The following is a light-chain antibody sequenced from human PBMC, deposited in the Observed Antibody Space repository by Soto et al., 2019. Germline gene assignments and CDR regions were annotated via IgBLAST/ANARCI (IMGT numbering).Light chain of an antibody. CDR2: GAS. Sequence: EIVLTQSPGTLSLSPGERATLSCRASQSVSSRLAWYQQKPGQAPRLLIYGASSRATGIPDRFSGSGSGTDFTLTISRLEPEDFAVYYRQQYGISPITFGQGTRLEIK. CDR3: QQYGISPIT. V-gene: IGKV3-20*01. J-gene: IGKJ5*01. CDR1: QSVSSR.